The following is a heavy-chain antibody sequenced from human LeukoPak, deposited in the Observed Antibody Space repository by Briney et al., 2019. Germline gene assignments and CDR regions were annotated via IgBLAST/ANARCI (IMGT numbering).Heavy chain of an antibody. Sequence: GGSLRLSCAASGFTFSTYNMNWVRQAPGKGLEWVSSISGSSSYIYYADSVKGRFTISRDNAKNSLYLQMNSLRAEDTAVYYCARDVYYGSGSPRLDYWGQGTLVTVSS. CDR3: ARDVYYGSGSPRLDY. CDR2: ISGSSSYI. V-gene: IGHV3-21*01. J-gene: IGHJ4*02. CDR1: GFTFSTYN. D-gene: IGHD3-10*01.